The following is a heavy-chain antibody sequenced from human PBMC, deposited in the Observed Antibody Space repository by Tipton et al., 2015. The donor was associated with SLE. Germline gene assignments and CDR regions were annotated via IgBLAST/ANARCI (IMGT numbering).Heavy chain of an antibody. CDR1: GFTFSSYA. CDR2: IYSGGSST. V-gene: IGHV3-23*03. J-gene: IGHJ4*02. Sequence: SLRLPCAASGFTFSSYAMSWVRQAPGKGLEWVSVIYSGGSSTYYADSVKGRFTISRDNSKNTLYLQMNSLRAEDTAVYYCATTGGLQFTFDYWGQGTLVTVSS. CDR3: ATTGGLQFTFDY. D-gene: IGHD4-11*01.